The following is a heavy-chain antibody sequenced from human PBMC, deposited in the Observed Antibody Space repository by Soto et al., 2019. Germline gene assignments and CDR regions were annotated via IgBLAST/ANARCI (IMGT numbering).Heavy chain of an antibody. CDR1: GYSFTSYW. D-gene: IGHD3-10*01. CDR2: IDPSDSYT. Sequence: GESLKISCKGSGYSFTSYWISWVRQMPGKGLEWMGRIDPSDSYTNYSPSFQGHVTISADESISTAYLQWSSLKASDTAMYYCARTTMVRGVISVNYYGMDVWGQGTTVTVSS. J-gene: IGHJ6*02. V-gene: IGHV5-10-1*01. CDR3: ARTTMVRGVISVNYYGMDV.